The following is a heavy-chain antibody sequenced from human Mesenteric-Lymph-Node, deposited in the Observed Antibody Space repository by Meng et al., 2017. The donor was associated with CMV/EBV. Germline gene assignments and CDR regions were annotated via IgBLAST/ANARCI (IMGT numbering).Heavy chain of an antibody. CDR3: ASSTSNDY. CDR2: VLGTGPT. Sequence: GGSLRLSCSASGFTFNNYAMTWVRQAPGKGLEWVSTVLGTGPTYYADYVKGRFTISRDNAKNSLYLQMNSLRAEDTAVYYCASSTSNDYWGQGTLVTVSS. D-gene: IGHD2-2*01. V-gene: IGHV3-23*01. CDR1: GFTFNNYA. J-gene: IGHJ4*02.